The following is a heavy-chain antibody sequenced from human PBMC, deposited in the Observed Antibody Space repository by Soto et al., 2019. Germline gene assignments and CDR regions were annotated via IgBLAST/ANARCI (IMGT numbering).Heavy chain of an antibody. CDR1: GGTFSSYA. CDR2: IIPIFGTA. J-gene: IGHJ6*02. Sequence: SVKVSCKASGGTFSSYAISWVRQAPGQGLEWMGGIIPIFGTANYAQKFQGRVTITADESKSTAYMELSSLRSEDTAVYYCARDYSKYDREDYYYGMHXWGQATPLTVS. CDR3: ARDYSKYDREDYYYGMHX. D-gene: IGHD4-4*01. V-gene: IGHV1-69*13.